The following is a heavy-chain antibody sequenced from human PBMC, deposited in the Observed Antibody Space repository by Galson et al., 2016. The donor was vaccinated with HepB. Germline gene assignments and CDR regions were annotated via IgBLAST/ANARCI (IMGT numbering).Heavy chain of an antibody. CDR1: GFTFNSYE. Sequence: SLRLSCATSGFTFNSYEMNWVRQAPGKGLEWISYISSSGSTIYYADSVKGRFTTSRDNAEKSLFLQMNSLAVEDTAIYYCARRVTNFGVDLGWDWGPGIRVSVSS. D-gene: IGHD3-3*01. CDR2: ISSSGSTI. J-gene: IGHJ4*02. V-gene: IGHV3-48*03. CDR3: ARRVTNFGVDLGWD.